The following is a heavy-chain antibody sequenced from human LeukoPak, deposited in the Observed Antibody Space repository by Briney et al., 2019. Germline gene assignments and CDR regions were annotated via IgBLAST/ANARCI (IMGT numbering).Heavy chain of an antibody. D-gene: IGHD6-19*01. CDR3: ARLYSSGWYPRYDY. CDR1: GYTFTSYA. CDR2: INAGNGNT. Sequence: GASVTVSCTASGYTFTSYAMHWVRQAPGQRLEWMGWINAGNGNTKYSQKFQGRVTITRDTSASTAYMELSSLRSEDTAVYYCARLYSSGWYPRYDYWGQGTLVTVSS. V-gene: IGHV1-3*01. J-gene: IGHJ4*02.